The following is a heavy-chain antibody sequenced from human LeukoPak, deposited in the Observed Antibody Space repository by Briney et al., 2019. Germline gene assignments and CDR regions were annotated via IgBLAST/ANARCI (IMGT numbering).Heavy chain of an antibody. CDR1: GFDFANHA. CDR2: ISGGGDIT. V-gene: IGHV3-23*01. J-gene: IGHJ4*02. CDR3: VREDTPATANY. Sequence: GGSLRLSCAASGFDFANHAMSWVRQTAGKGLEWVSAISGGGDITYYADSVKGRFTISRDNSKDTLFLQMHSLRPGDTAVYYCVREDTPATANYWGQGTLVTISS. D-gene: IGHD2-21*02.